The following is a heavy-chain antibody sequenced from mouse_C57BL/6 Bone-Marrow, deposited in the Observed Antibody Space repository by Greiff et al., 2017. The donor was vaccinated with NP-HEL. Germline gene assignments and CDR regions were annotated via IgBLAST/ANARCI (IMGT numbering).Heavy chain of an antibody. J-gene: IGHJ4*01. CDR3: ARDSSGPPYAMDY. D-gene: IGHD3-2*02. V-gene: IGHV1-26*01. CDR2: INPNNGGT. CDR1: GYTFTDYY. Sequence: EVQLQQSGPELVKPGASVKISCKASGYTFTDYYMNWVKQSHGKSLEWIGDINPNNGGTSYNQKFKGKATLTVDKSSSTAYMELRSLTSEDSAVYYCARDSSGPPYAMDYWGQGTSVTVSS.